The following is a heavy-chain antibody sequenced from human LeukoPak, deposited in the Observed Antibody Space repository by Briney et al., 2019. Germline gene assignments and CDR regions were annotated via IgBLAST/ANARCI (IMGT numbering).Heavy chain of an antibody. D-gene: IGHD5-12*01. CDR2: ISGSGGST. V-gene: IGHV3-23*01. CDR1: GFTFSSYA. J-gene: IGHJ6*03. Sequence: PGGSLRLSCAASGFTFSSYAMSWVRQAPGKGLEWVSAISGSGGSTYYADSVKGRFTISRDSSKNTLYLQMNSLRAEDTAVYYCAKEGGYDHYYYYYYMDVWGKGTTVTVSS. CDR3: AKEGGYDHYYYYYYMDV.